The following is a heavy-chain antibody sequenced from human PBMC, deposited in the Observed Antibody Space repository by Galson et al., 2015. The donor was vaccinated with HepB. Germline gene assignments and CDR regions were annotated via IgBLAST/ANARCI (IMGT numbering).Heavy chain of an antibody. Sequence: CAISGDSVSSNSAAWNWIRQSPSRGLEWLGRTYYRSKRYNDYAVSVKSRITINPDTSKNQFTLQLNSVTPEDTAVYYCAREFIAVAGIHDYYYYYLDVWGKGTTVTVSS. D-gene: IGHD6-19*01. CDR1: GDSVSSNSAA. V-gene: IGHV6-1*01. J-gene: IGHJ6*03. CDR2: TYYRSKRYN. CDR3: AREFIAVAGIHDYYYYYLDV.